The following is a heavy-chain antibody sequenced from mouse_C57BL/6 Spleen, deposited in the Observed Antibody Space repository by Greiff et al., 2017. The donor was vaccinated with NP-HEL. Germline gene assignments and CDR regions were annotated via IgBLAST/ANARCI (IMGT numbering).Heavy chain of an antibody. V-gene: IGHV5-16*01. Sequence: EVMLVESEGGLVQPGSSMKLSCTASGFTFSDYYMAWVRQVPEKGLEWVANINYDGSSTYYLDSLKSRFIISRDNAKNILYLQMSSLKSEDTATYYCARDPGVYYFDYWGQGTTLTVSS. CDR3: ARDPGVYYFDY. CDR1: GFTFSDYY. J-gene: IGHJ2*01. CDR2: INYDGSST.